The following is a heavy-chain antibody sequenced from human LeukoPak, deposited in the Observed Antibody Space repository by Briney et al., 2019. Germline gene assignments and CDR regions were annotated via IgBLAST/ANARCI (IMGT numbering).Heavy chain of an antibody. J-gene: IGHJ4*02. Sequence: PGGSLRLSCAASGFTFSHAWMSWVRQAPGKGLEWGGRIKSKTDGGTTDYAAPVKGRFTISRDDSKNTLYLQMNSLKTEDTAVYYCTVVNYGSGSYPLGYWGQGTLVTVSS. D-gene: IGHD3-10*01. CDR1: GFTFSHAW. CDR2: IKSKTDGGTT. V-gene: IGHV3-15*01. CDR3: TVVNYGSGSYPLGY.